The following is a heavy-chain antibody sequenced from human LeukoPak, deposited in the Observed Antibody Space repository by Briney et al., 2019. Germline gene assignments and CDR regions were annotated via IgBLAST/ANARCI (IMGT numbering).Heavy chain of an antibody. Sequence: GGSLRLSCAASGFTFSSYWMSWVRQAPGKGLEWVANIKQDGSEKYYVDSVKGRFTISRDNAKNSLYLQMNSLRAEDTAVYYCAGEGVGATRPDDYYYYYMDVWGKGTTVTVSS. CDR2: IKQDGSEK. D-gene: IGHD1-26*01. CDR1: GFTFSSYW. J-gene: IGHJ6*03. CDR3: AGEGVGATRPDDYYYYYMDV. V-gene: IGHV3-7*01.